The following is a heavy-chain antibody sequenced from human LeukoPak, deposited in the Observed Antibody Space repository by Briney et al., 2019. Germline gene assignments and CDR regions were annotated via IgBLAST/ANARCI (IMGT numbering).Heavy chain of an antibody. Sequence: GGSLRLSCAASGFTFTSYSMNWVRQAPGKGLEWVSTISGGGGSTYYADSVKGRFTISRDNSKNTLYLQVNSLRAEDTAVYYCAKGGKWDVTPFDYWGQGTLVTGSP. V-gene: IGHV3-23*01. CDR2: ISGGGGST. CDR1: GFTFTSYS. J-gene: IGHJ4*02. D-gene: IGHD1-26*01. CDR3: AKGGKWDVTPFDY.